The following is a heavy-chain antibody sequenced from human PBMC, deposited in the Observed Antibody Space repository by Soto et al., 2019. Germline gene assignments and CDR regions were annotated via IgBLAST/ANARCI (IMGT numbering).Heavy chain of an antibody. Sequence: PSETLSLTCTASGGSISSGGYYWSWIRQHPGKGLEWIGYIYYSGSTYYNPSLKSRVTISVDTSKNQFSLKLSSVTAADTAVYYCAREGRSGWYGGAPLTRGMDVWGQGTTVTVSS. CDR3: AREGRSGWYGGAPLTRGMDV. CDR2: IYYSGST. J-gene: IGHJ6*02. D-gene: IGHD6-19*01. CDR1: GGSISSGGYY. V-gene: IGHV4-31*03.